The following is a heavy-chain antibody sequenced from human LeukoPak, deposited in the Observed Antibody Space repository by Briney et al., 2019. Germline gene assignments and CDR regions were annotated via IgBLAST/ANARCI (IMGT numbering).Heavy chain of an antibody. CDR2: INPNSGGT. CDR1: GYTFTGYY. D-gene: IGHD3-10*01. J-gene: IGHJ4*02. CDR3: ASPRSGSGPYYFDY. V-gene: IGHV1-2*02. Sequence: ASVKVSCKASGYTFTGYYMHWVRQAPGQGLEWMGWINPNSGGTNYAQKFQGRVIMTRDTSISTAYMELSRLRSDDTAVYYCASPRSGSGPYYFDYWGQGTLVTVSS.